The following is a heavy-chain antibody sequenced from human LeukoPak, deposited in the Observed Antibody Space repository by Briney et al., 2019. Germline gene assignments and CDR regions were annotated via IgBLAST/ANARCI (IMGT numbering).Heavy chain of an antibody. Sequence: GGSLRLSCAASGFTFSSYGMHWVRQAPGKGLEWVAVIWYDGSNKYYADSVKGRFTISRGNSKNTLYLQMNSLRAEDTAVYYCARDRYCSSTSCYFYGMDVWGQGTTVTVSS. CDR1: GFTFSSYG. J-gene: IGHJ6*02. CDR3: ARDRYCSSTSCYFYGMDV. CDR2: IWYDGSNK. V-gene: IGHV3-33*01. D-gene: IGHD2-2*01.